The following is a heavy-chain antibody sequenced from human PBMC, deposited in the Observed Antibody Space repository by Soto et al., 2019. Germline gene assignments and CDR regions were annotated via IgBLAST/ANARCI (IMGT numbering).Heavy chain of an antibody. Sequence: HVTLKESGPVLVKPTETLTLTCTVSGFSLSNGKVGVSWIRQPPGQALEWLAHIFSNDEKSYRTSLKSRLTRAEDTSKSQGVLTMTNVDPVDTATYYCARIWCGRAVAGGYFYMDVWGKGTTVTVSS. CDR1: GFSLSNGKVG. CDR2: IFSNDEK. D-gene: IGHD6-19*01. J-gene: IGHJ6*03. CDR3: ARIWCGRAVAGGYFYMDV. V-gene: IGHV2-26*01.